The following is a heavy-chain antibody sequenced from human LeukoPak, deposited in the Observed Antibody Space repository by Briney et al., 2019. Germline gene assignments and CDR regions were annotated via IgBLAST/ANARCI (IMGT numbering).Heavy chain of an antibody. J-gene: IGHJ4*02. Sequence: QPGGSLRLSCAASGFTFDDYAMHWVRQAPGKGLEWVSGISWNSGSIGYADSVKGRFTISRDNSKNTLYLQMNSLRAEDTAVYYCAKDGPFSIVGATWEFADSDYWGQGTLVTVSS. CDR1: GFTFDDYA. D-gene: IGHD1-26*01. CDR2: ISWNSGSI. CDR3: AKDGPFSIVGATWEFADSDY. V-gene: IGHV3-9*01.